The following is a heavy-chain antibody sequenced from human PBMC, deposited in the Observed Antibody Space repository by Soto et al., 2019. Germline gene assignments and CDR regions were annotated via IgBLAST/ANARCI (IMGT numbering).Heavy chain of an antibody. Sequence: SETLSLTCTVSGGSISSGGYYWSWIRQHPGKGLEWIGYIYYSGSTYYNPSLKSWFTISVDTSKNQFSLKLSSVTAADTAVYYCARDSSFVLAYCGGDCSPQYYFDYWGQGTLVTVSS. J-gene: IGHJ4*02. CDR3: ARDSSFVLAYCGGDCSPQYYFDY. V-gene: IGHV4-31*03. CDR1: GGSISSGGYY. D-gene: IGHD2-21*02. CDR2: IYYSGST.